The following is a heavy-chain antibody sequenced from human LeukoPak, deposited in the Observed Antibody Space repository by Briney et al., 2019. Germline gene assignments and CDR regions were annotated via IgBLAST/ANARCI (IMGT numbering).Heavy chain of an antibody. V-gene: IGHV4-59*01. CDR1: GGSISSYY. Sequence: SETLSLTCTVSGGSISSYYWSWIRQPPGKGLEWLGYIYYSGSTNYNPSLKSRVTISVDTSKNQFSLKLSSVTAADTAVYYCARVTGIAAAGDYGMDVWGQGTTVTVSS. CDR2: IYYSGST. J-gene: IGHJ6*02. D-gene: IGHD6-13*01. CDR3: ARVTGIAAAGDYGMDV.